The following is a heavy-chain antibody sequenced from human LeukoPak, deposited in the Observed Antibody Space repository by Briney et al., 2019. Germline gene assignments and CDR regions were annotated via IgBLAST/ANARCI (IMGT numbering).Heavy chain of an antibody. V-gene: IGHV1-46*01. Sequence: GASVKVSCKASGYTFTSYHMHWVRQAPGQGLEWMGIINPSGGTTNYAQKFRGRVTMTRDKSTSTVYMELSSLRSEDTAVYYCARGPAEVYYDSSGYYYWGQGTLVTVSS. CDR1: GYTFTSYH. J-gene: IGHJ4*02. CDR2: INPSGGTT. CDR3: ARGPAEVYYDSSGYYY. D-gene: IGHD3-22*01.